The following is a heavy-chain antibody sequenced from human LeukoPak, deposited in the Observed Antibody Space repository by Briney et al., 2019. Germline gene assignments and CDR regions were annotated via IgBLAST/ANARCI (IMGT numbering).Heavy chain of an antibody. J-gene: IGHJ4*02. CDR3: ARGAWYYDRVGYFDY. Sequence: GSLRLSCAASGFTFSDYYMSWIRQAPGKGLEGVSYISSSVSTIYYADSVKGRFTISRANAKNSLYLQMNSQRAEDTAVYYCARGAWYYDRVGYFDYWGQGTLVTVSS. V-gene: IGHV3-11*01. CDR1: GFTFSDYY. CDR2: ISSSVSTI. D-gene: IGHD3-22*01.